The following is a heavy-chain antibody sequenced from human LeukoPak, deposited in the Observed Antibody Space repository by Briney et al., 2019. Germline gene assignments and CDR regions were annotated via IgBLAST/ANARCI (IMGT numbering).Heavy chain of an antibody. CDR1: GGSISSNY. D-gene: IGHD6-19*01. CDR3: TRGSGWYYY. J-gene: IGHJ4*02. CDR2: VYYSGST. V-gene: IGHV4-59*01. Sequence: SETLSLTCSVSGGSISSNYWSWIRQPPGKGLERIGYVYYSGSTSYNPSLKSRVTISLDTSINQSSLKLNSVTAADTAVYYCTRGSGWYYYWGQGTLVTVSS.